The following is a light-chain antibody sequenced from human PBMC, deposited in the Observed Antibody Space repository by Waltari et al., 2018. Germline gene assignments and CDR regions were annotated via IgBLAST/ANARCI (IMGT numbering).Light chain of an antibody. CDR3: SSYTTSSAPGV. Sequence: QSALTQPASVSGSPGQSLTISCSGTDSDVGAYAFVSWYQQQPGTAPHPIIYEVSNRPSGISNRFSASKPGNTASLTISGLQAEDEADYYCSSYTTSSAPGVFGTGTRVTVL. CDR2: EVS. J-gene: IGLJ1*01. CDR1: DSDVGAYAF. V-gene: IGLV2-14*01.